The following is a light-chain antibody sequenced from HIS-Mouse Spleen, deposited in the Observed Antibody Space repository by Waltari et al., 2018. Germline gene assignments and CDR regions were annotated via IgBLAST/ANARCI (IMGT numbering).Light chain of an antibody. Sequence: SYELTQPLSVSVALGQTARITCGGNNIGSKNVHWYQQKPGQAPVLVIYRDSNRPSGIPERVAGSNSGNTATLTISRAQAGDEADYYCQVWGSSTVVFGGGTKLTVL. CDR2: RDS. J-gene: IGLJ2*01. CDR3: QVWGSSTVV. V-gene: IGLV3-9*01. CDR1: NIGSKN.